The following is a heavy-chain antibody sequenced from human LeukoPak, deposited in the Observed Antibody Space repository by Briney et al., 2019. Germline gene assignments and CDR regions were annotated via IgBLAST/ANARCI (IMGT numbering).Heavy chain of an antibody. J-gene: IGHJ4*02. CDR2: ISTSGST. CDR3: ARGGSGSYSAFDF. D-gene: IGHD1-26*01. Sequence: SETLSLTCTVSGDSISTYYWTWVRQPAGKGLEWIGRISTSGSTNYNPSLKSRVTMSVDTSKNQFSLKLSSMTAADTAVYYCARGGSGSYSAFDFWGQGTLVTVSS. CDR1: GDSISTYY. V-gene: IGHV4-4*07.